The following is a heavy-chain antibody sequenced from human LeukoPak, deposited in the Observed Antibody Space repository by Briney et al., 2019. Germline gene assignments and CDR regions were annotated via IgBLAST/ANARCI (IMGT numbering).Heavy chain of an antibody. CDR3: ARGYDWFDY. J-gene: IGHJ4*02. D-gene: IGHD3-3*01. CDR1: GGSISSYY. CDR2: ISYSGST. V-gene: IGHV4-59*12. Sequence: TSETLSLTCTVSGGSISSYYWTWIRQPPGKGLEWIGYISYSGSTDYNPSLKSRVTISVDTSRNQFSLSPSSVTAADTAVYYCARGYDWFDYWGQGTLVTIPS.